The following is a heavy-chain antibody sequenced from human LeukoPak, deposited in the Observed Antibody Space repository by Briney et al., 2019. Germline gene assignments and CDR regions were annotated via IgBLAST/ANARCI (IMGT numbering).Heavy chain of an antibody. CDR2: IYYSGST. V-gene: IGHV4-59*01. CDR3: ARAHSSGWLVDY. J-gene: IGHJ4*02. D-gene: IGHD6-19*01. CDR1: GGSISGYY. Sequence: SETLSLTCTVSGGSISGYYWSWIRQAPGKGLEWIGYIYYSGSTNCNPSLKSRVTISVDTSKNQFSLKLSSVTAADTAVYYCARAHSSGWLVDYWGQGTLVTVSS.